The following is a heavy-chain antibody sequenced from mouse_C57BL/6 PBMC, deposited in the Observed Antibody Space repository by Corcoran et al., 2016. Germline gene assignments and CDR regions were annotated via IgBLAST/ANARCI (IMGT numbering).Heavy chain of an antibody. Sequence: QVQLQQSGAELVKPGASVKISCKASGYAFSSYWMNWVKQRPGKGLEWIGQIYPGDGDTNYNGKFKGKATLTADKSSSTAYMQLSSLTSEDSAVYCCARYYYGNYAMDYWGQGTSVTVSS. V-gene: IGHV1-80*01. CDR1: GYAFSSYW. CDR2: IYPGDGDT. D-gene: IGHD1-1*01. J-gene: IGHJ4*01. CDR3: ARYYYGNYAMDY.